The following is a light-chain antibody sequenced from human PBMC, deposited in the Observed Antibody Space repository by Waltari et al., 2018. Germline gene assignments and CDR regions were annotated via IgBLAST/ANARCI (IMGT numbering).Light chain of an antibody. Sequence: DIQMTQSPCSLSASVGDRVTITCRASQSISSYLNWYQQKPGKAPKLLLYAASRVHCAIPSRCSGSGSATDFTPTISRLQHEDLASYYCQQGYSTPGTFGQGTKLEI. J-gene: IGKJ2*01. CDR2: AAS. CDR1: QSISSY. CDR3: QQGYSTPGT. V-gene: IGKV1-39*01.